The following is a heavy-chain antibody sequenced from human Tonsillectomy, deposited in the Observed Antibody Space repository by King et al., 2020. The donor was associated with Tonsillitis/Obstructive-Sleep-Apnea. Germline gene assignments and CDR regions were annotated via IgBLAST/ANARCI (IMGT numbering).Heavy chain of an antibody. D-gene: IGHD1-1*01. CDR3: AKEDNPKTCYFDY. CDR2: ISYDGSNK. Sequence: VQLVESGGGVVQPGRSLRLSCAASGFTFSSYGMHWVRQAPGKGLEWVAVISYDGSNKYYADSVKGRFTISRDNSKNTLYLQMNSLRAEDTAVYYCAKEDNPKTCYFDYWGQGTLVTVSS. V-gene: IGHV3-30*18. CDR1: GFTFSSYG. J-gene: IGHJ4*02.